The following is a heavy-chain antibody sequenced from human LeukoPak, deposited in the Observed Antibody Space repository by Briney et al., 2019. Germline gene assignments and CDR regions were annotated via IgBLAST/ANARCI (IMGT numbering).Heavy chain of an antibody. Sequence: GGSLRLSCAVSGFTFSNHGMHWPRQAPGKGLEWVAIISYDGSKKYYAESVKGRFTISRDNSDSTLYLQMNSLRTEDTALYYCARDRAWNYFDSWGLGTLVTVSS. J-gene: IGHJ4*02. CDR2: ISYDGSKK. D-gene: IGHD1-1*01. CDR3: ARDRAWNYFDS. V-gene: IGHV3-30*03. CDR1: GFTFSNHG.